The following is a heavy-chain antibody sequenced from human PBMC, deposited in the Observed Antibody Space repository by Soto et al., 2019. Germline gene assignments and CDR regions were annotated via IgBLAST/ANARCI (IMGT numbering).Heavy chain of an antibody. CDR3: ARGGAYIYGPQYD. V-gene: IGHV3-74*01. CDR2: INGDGSST. Sequence: EVQLVESGGGLVQPGGSLRLSCATSGFSFSGYWIHWFRQAPGKGLVWVSHINGDGSSTNYADSVKGRFTISRDYAKNTLYLQMNSLRVEDTAVYYCARGGAYIYGPQYDWGQGTLVTVSS. D-gene: IGHD5-18*01. J-gene: IGHJ4*02. CDR1: GFSFSGYW.